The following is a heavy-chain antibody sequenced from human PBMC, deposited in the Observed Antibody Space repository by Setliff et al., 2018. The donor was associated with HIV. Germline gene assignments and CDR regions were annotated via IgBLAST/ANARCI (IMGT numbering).Heavy chain of an antibody. D-gene: IGHD2-15*01. CDR1: GDPIGYYY. J-gene: IGHJ3*01. Sequence: LSLTCTVSGDPIGYYYWSWIRQPAGRGLEWMGRIHTSGSTNYNPSLTSRVTLSVDTSKNQFFLKLTPLSAADTAVYYCARDRIEVVVDGPHDVFDVWGRGTTVTVSS. CDR3: ARDRIEVVVDGPHDVFDV. V-gene: IGHV4-4*07. CDR2: IHTSGST.